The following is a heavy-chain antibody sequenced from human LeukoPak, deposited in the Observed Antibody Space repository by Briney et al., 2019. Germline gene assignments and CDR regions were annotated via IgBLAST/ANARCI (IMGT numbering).Heavy chain of an antibody. CDR1: GGSITSYY. CDR3: ARAATMVRGYYYYYMDV. Sequence: PSETLSLTCTVSGGSITSYYWSWIRQPPGKGLEWIGSIYYSGNTYHNPSLKSRVTMSVDTSKNQFSLNLHSVTAADTAVYYCARAATMVRGYYYYYMDVWGKGTTVTVSS. CDR2: IYYSGNT. D-gene: IGHD3-10*01. V-gene: IGHV4-59*08. J-gene: IGHJ6*03.